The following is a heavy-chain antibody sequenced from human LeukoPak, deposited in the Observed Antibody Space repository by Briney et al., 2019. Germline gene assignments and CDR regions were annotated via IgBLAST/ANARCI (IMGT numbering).Heavy chain of an antibody. CDR1: GFTFSTYA. CDR3: ARERHDY. Sequence: PGGSLRLSCAASGFTFSTYAMSWVRQAPGKGLEWVANIKQDGSEKYYVDSVKGRFTISRDNAKNSLYLQMNSLRAEDTAVYYCARERHDYWGQGTLVTVSS. V-gene: IGHV3-7*03. J-gene: IGHJ4*02. CDR2: IKQDGSEK.